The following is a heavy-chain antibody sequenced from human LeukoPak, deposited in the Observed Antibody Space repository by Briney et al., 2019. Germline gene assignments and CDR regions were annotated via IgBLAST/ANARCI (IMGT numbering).Heavy chain of an antibody. V-gene: IGHV5-51*01. CDR2: IYPGASDT. CDR1: GYSFTSYW. J-gene: IGHJ4*02. Sequence: GESLKISCKGFGYSFTSYWIAWVRQMPGKGLEWMGIIYPGASDTRYSPSFQGQVTISADKSINTAYLQWSSLKASDAATYYCARRYDNTGYYVYWGQGTLVTVSS. CDR3: ARRYDNTGYYVY. D-gene: IGHD3-22*01.